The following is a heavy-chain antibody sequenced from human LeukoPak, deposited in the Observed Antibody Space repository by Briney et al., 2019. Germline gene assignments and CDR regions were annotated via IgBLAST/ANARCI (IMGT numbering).Heavy chain of an antibody. J-gene: IGHJ4*02. CDR3: ATVRSISETSGWDY. Sequence: GGSLRLSCAASGFTFSSYAMSWVRRAPGKGLEWVSSISGTGGSTYYADSVKGRFTISRDNSENTLYLQVNSLRAEDTAVYYCATVRSISETSGWDYWGQGTLVTVSS. CDR1: GFTFSSYA. CDR2: ISGTGGST. V-gene: IGHV3-23*01. D-gene: IGHD1-7*01.